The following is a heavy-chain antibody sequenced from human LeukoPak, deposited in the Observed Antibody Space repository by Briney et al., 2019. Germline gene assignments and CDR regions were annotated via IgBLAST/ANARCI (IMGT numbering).Heavy chain of an antibody. CDR3: ARVRCYTCYLDY. V-gene: IGHV1-2*02. D-gene: IGHD2-2*02. CDR1: GYTFTGYY. J-gene: IGHJ4*02. CDR2: INPNSGGT. Sequence: ASVKVSCKASGYTFTGYYMHWVRQAPGQGLEWMGWINPNSGGTNYAQKFQGRVTMTRDTSISTAYMELSRLRSDDTAVYYCARVRCYTCYLDYWGQGTLVTVSS.